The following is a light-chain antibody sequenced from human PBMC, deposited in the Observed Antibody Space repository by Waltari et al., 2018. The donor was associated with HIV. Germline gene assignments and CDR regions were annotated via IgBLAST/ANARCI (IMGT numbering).Light chain of an antibody. CDR2: DAS. J-gene: IGKJ1*01. Sequence: EVVLTQSPGTLSLSPGERATLSCRASQSLSNSYLAWYQQKPGQAPRLLIYDASSRATGIPDKFSGSGSGTDFTLTISKLEPEDFAVYYCQQYVSPWTFGQGTKVEIK. CDR1: QSLSNSY. V-gene: IGKV3-20*01. CDR3: QQYVSPWT.